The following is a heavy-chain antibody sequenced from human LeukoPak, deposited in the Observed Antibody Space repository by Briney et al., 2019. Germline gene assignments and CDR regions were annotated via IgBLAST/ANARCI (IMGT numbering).Heavy chain of an antibody. D-gene: IGHD3-10*01. J-gene: IGHJ3*02. V-gene: IGHV4-39*07. CDR1: GGSISSSSYY. CDR3: ARDARSMVRGVTDAFDI. Sequence: SETLSLTCTVSGGSISSSSYYWGWIRQPPGKGLEWIGSIYYSGSTYYNPSLKSRVTISVDTSKNQFSLKLSSVTAADTAVYYCARDARSMVRGVTDAFDIWGQGTMVTVSS. CDR2: IYYSGST.